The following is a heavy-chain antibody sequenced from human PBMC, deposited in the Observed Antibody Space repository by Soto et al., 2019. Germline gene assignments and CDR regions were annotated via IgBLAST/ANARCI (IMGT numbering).Heavy chain of an antibody. V-gene: IGHV3-9*02. CDR1: GFTSHDYA. CDR2: IYWGSNKI. CDR3: VKDVSPGGADV. D-gene: IGHD3-10*01. Sequence: EVQLVESGGGLVQPGRSLRLSCVASGFTSHDYAMHWVRQTPEKGLEWVSGIYWGSNKIDYADSVKGRFTISRDNAKNSLFLQMNSLSADDTALYYCVKDVSPGGADVWGQGTTVTVSS. J-gene: IGHJ6*02.